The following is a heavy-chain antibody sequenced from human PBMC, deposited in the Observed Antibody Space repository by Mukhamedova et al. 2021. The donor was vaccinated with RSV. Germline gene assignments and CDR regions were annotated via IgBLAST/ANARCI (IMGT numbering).Heavy chain of an antibody. Sequence: EWMGGIIPIFGTANYAQKFQGRVTITADKSTSTAYMELSSLRSEDTAVYYCARVNDDFWSGYSGGYYYYYYMDVWGKGTTVTVSS. CDR3: ARVNDDFWSGYSGGYYYYYYMDV. V-gene: IGHV1-69*06. J-gene: IGHJ6*03. CDR2: IIPIFGTA. D-gene: IGHD3-3*01.